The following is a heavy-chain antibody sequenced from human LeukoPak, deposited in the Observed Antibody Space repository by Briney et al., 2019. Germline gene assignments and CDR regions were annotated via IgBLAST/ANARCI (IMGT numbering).Heavy chain of an antibody. CDR1: GGSITGYY. D-gene: IGHD3-3*01. J-gene: IGHJ4*02. V-gene: IGHV4-4*07. Sequence: SETLSLTCTVSGGSITGYYWSWIRQPAGKGLEWIGRIYSSGSTNYHPSLKSRVTISVDTSKNQFSLKVSSVTAADTAVYYCARTYDFWSSYYYYWGQGTLVTVSS. CDR3: ARTYDFWSSYYYY. CDR2: IYSSGST.